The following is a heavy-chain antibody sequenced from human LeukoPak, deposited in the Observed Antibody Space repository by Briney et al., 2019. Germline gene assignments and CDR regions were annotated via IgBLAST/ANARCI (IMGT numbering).Heavy chain of an antibody. CDR2: TYYRSKWYN. CDR1: GDSVSSNSAA. J-gene: IGHJ6*02. D-gene: IGHD6-13*01. V-gene: IGHV6-1*01. Sequence: SQTLSLTCAIYGDSVSSNSAAWNWIRQSPSRGLEWLGRTYYRSKWYNDYAVAVKSRITINPDTSKNQFSLQLNSVTPEDTAVYYCARGGSSSWLVAYYYYYGMDVWGQGTTVTVSS. CDR3: ARGGSSSWLVAYYYYYGMDV.